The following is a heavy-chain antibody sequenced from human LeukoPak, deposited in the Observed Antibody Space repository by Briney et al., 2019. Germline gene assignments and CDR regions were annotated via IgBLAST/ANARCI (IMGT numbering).Heavy chain of an antibody. CDR1: GGSISSSSYY. D-gene: IGHD3-22*01. CDR3: ARQYYYDSSGYYFGY. J-gene: IGHJ4*02. CDR2: MYYSGST. V-gene: IGHV4-39*01. Sequence: SETLSLTCIVSGGSISSSSYYWGWIRQPPGTGLEWIGSMYYSGSTYYNPSLKSRVTISVDTSKNQFSLKLSSVTAAGTAVYYCARQYYYDSSGYYFGYWGQGTLVTVSS.